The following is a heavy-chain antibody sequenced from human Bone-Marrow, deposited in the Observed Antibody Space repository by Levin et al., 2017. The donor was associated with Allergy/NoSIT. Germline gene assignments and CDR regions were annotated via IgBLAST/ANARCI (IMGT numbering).Heavy chain of an antibody. D-gene: IGHD3-10*01. CDR3: ARDSGSSRDAFDI. CDR2: IYASGST. V-gene: IGHV4-30-2*01. Sequence: LRLSCAVSGGSISSGAYSWSWFRQPPGTGLEWIGYIYASGSTYYSPSLKSRITISLDNSKNQFSLRLNSVTAADTAVYYCARDSGSSRDAFDIWGQGTMVTVSS. J-gene: IGHJ3*02. CDR1: GGSISSGAYS.